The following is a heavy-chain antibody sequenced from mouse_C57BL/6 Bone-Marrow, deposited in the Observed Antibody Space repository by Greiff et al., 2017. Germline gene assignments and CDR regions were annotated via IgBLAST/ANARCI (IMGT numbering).Heavy chain of an antibody. J-gene: IGHJ2*01. CDR3: SIYYDYDGYDFDY. V-gene: IGHV14-3*01. Sequence: EVQLQQSVAELVRPGASVKLSCTASGFNIKNTYMHWVKQRPEQGLEWIGRIDPANGNTKYAPKFQGKATITADTSSNTAYLQLSSLTSEDTAIYYCSIYYDYDGYDFDYWGQGTTLTVSS. CDR1: GFNIKNTY. D-gene: IGHD2-4*01. CDR2: IDPANGNT.